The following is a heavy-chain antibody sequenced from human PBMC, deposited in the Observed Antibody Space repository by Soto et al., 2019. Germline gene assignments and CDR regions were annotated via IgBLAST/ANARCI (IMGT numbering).Heavy chain of an antibody. CDR3: ARDLYYYPSGSHFPYNYFDP. V-gene: IGHV4-31*11. CDR2: IYYSGST. D-gene: IGHD3-10*01. J-gene: IGHJ5*02. Sequence: PSETLSLTCAVSGGSISSGGYYWSWIRQPPGKGLEWIGYIYYSGSTYYNPSLKSRVTISIDTSKNQFSLKLSSATAADTAVYFCARDLYYYPSGSHFPYNYFDPWGQGTLVTVSS. CDR1: GGSISSGGYY.